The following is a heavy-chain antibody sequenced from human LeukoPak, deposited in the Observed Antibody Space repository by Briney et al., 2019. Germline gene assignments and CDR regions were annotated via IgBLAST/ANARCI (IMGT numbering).Heavy chain of an antibody. CDR3: ARDSDSGYGPFAS. CDR2: IHSGGTT. Sequence: GGSLRLSCAASGFTVSNDYMSWVRQAPGKGLEWVSVIHSGGTTNYADSVQGRFTISRDNSKTTVYLHMNSLRAEDTAVYYCARDSDSGYGPFASWGQGTLVTVSS. V-gene: IGHV3-53*01. CDR1: GFTVSNDY. J-gene: IGHJ4*02. D-gene: IGHD5-12*01.